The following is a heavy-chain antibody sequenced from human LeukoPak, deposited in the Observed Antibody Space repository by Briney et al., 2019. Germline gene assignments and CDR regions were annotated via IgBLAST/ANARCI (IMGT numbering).Heavy chain of an antibody. CDR3: ARDIAATGTLVDF. Sequence: GGSLRLSCAASGFNCSSYALHWVHQAPGKGLEWVAVVSYDGTKKYYGDSVKGRFTISRDNSKSTLYVQMDSLRPEDTAIYYCARDIAATGTLVDFWGQGTLVTVSS. CDR1: GFNCSSYA. J-gene: IGHJ4*02. D-gene: IGHD6-13*01. CDR2: VSYDGTKK. V-gene: IGHV3-30-3*01.